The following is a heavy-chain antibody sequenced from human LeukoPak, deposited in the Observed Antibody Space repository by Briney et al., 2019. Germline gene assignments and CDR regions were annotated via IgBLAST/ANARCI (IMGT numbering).Heavy chain of an antibody. CDR1: GFTFSTYG. CDR3: AKDTGAYYYDSSDNPEPLSY. J-gene: IGHJ4*02. D-gene: IGHD3-22*01. CDR2: ISYDGNKK. Sequence: GGSLRLSCAASGFTFSTYGMPWVRQAPGKGLEWVAVISYDGNKKYSADSVKGRFTISRDNSKNTPYLQMNSLRADDTAVYYCAKDTGAYYYDSSDNPEPLSYWGQGTLVTVSS. V-gene: IGHV3-30*18.